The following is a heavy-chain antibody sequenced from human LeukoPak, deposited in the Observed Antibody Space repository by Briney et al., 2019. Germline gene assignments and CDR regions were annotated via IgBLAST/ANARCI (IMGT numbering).Heavy chain of an antibody. J-gene: IGHJ4*02. CDR1: GYTFTGYY. CDR3: STDSGRSYFYFDF. Sequence: ASVKVSCKASGYTFTGYYMHWVRQAPGKGLEWVGGIRPETGEPIFAQKFRGRVTITEGTFTDTGYLELRGLTSEDTAVYYCSTDSGRSYFYFDFWGQGTLVTVSS. V-gene: IGHV1-24*01. CDR2: IRPETGEP. D-gene: IGHD3-10*01.